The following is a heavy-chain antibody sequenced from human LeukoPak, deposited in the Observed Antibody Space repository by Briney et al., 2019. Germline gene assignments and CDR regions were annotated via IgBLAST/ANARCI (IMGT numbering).Heavy chain of an antibody. CDR2: ISPSGSTT. Sequence: GGSLRLSCTASEFAFRNYEINWVRQAPGKGLEWVSYISPSGSTTYYSDSVKGRFTISRDNAKNSVYVQMSSLRAEDTAVYYCATDKYYDFWGQGTPVTVSS. D-gene: IGHD3-3*01. CDR1: EFAFRNYE. V-gene: IGHV3-48*03. J-gene: IGHJ4*02. CDR3: ATDKYYDF.